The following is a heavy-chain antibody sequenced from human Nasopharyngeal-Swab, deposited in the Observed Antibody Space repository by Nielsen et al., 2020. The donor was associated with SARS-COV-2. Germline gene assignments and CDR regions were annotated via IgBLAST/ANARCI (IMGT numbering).Heavy chain of an antibody. CDR2: IYHGGSP. CDR1: GYSISSGYY. D-gene: IGHD5-18*01. Sequence: SETLSLTCTVSGYSISSGYYWAWIRQPPGKGLEWIGSIYHGGSPYYTPSLESRVTISVDTSNNHFSLKLTSVTAADTAVYYCARELSNTPKYNWFDPWGQGTLVTVSS. J-gene: IGHJ5*02. CDR3: ARELSNTPKYNWFDP. V-gene: IGHV4-38-2*02.